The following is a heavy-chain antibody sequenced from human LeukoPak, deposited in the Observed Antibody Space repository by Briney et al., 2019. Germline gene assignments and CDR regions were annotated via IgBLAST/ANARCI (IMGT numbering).Heavy chain of an antibody. CDR2: ISRSGSTI. CDR1: GFTFSDYY. CDR3: ARESISIQYYYDSSAHSDFDY. D-gene: IGHD3-22*01. J-gene: IGHJ4*02. Sequence: GGSLRLSCAASGFTFSDYYMSWIRQAPGKGLEWVSYISRSGSTIYYADSVKGRFTISRDNAKNSLYLQMNSLRAEDTAVYYCARESISIQYYYDSSAHSDFDYWGQGTLVTVSS. V-gene: IGHV3-11*01.